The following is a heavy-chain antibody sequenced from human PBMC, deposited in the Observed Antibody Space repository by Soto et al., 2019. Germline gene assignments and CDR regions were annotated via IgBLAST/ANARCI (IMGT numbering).Heavy chain of an antibody. V-gene: IGHV1-18*04. CDR3: AREGILGLFDAYDL. CDR1: VFTSSG. CDR2: ISTHNGNT. Sequence: ASVKVSCKASVFTSSGISWVRQAPGQRLEWMGWISTHNGNTIYAQKFQGRVIMTMDTSTTTVYMELRSLRPDDTAVYLCAREGILGLFDAYDLWGEGTMVTVSS. J-gene: IGHJ3*01. D-gene: IGHD3-10*01.